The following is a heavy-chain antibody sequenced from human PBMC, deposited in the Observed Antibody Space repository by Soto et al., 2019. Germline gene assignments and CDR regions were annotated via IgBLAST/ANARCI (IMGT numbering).Heavy chain of an antibody. J-gene: IGHJ4*02. CDR1: GFTFSNYW. Sequence: PGGSLRLSCAASGFTFSNYWMNWVRQAPGKGLEWVANIKQDGSEKYYVDSVKGRFTISRDNAKNSLYLQMSGLRVEDTAVYYCARDLGYCSSTNCPQIFDSWGQGTLVTVSS. V-gene: IGHV3-7*03. D-gene: IGHD2-2*01. CDR3: ARDLGYCSSTNCPQIFDS. CDR2: IKQDGSEK.